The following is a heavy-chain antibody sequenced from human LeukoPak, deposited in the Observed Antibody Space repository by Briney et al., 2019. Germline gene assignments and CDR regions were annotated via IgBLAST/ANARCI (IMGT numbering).Heavy chain of an antibody. D-gene: IGHD5-18*01. V-gene: IGHV3-74*01. CDR3: ARDREIQLWLFY. Sequence: GGSLRLSCAASGFTFSSYSMNWVRQAPGKGLVWVSRINTDGSSTSYADSVKGRFTISRDNAKNTLYLQMNSLRAEDTAVYYCARDREIQLWLFYWGQGTLVTVSS. J-gene: IGHJ4*02. CDR1: GFTFSSYS. CDR2: INTDGSST.